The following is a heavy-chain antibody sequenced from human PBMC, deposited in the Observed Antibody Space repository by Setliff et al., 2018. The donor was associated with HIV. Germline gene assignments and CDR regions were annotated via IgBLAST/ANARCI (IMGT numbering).Heavy chain of an antibody. CDR3: GRGASYAFDI. V-gene: IGHV3-30*02. J-gene: IGHJ3*02. Sequence: GGSLRLSCAASELPFSYSGMDWVRQAPGKGLEWVSFVHADGITKSYAESVKGRFTISKDNSKNTLFLQMNSLRPEDTAVYYFGRGASYAFDIWGQGTMVTVSS. CDR2: VHADGITK. CDR1: ELPFSYSG.